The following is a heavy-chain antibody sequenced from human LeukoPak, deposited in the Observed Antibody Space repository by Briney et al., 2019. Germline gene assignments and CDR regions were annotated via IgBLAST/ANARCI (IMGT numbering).Heavy chain of an antibody. D-gene: IGHD2-15*01. CDR3: ARVYCSGGSCLTIDY. CDR1: GGSFSGYY. CDR2: INHSGTT. V-gene: IGHV4-34*01. Sequence: SSETLSPTCAVYGGSFSGYYWRWVRQPPGKGMGWIGHINHSGTTNYTPSLKSRVTISVDTSKNQFSLKLSSVTAADTAVYYCARVYCSGGSCLTIDYWGQGTLVTVSS. J-gene: IGHJ4*02.